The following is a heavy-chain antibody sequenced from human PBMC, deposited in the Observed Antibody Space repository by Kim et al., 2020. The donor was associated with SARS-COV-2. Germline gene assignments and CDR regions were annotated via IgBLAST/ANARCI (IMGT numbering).Heavy chain of an antibody. CDR2: IKQDGNQK. D-gene: IGHD6-19*01. V-gene: IGHV3-7*01. CDR1: GFTFSSYW. J-gene: IGHJ3*01. CDR3: ARDGDLYSSGKDDFDF. Sequence: GGSLRLSCAASGFTFSSYWMTWVRQAPGKGLEWVANIKQDGNQKYYVDSVKGRFTISRDNAKNSLYLQMNSLRAEDTAVDYCARDGDLYSSGKDDFDFWG.